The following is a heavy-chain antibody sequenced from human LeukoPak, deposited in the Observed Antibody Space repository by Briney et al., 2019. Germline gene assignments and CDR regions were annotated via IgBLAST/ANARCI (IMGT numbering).Heavy chain of an antibody. V-gene: IGHV3-30-3*01. J-gene: IGHJ1*01. CDR2: ISYDGSNK. D-gene: IGHD2-15*01. CDR3: ARDHGSLGYCSGGSCSKDFQH. CDR1: GFTFSSYA. Sequence: PGGSLRLSCAASGFTFSSYAMHWVRQAPGKGLEWVAVISYDGSNKYYADSVKGRFTISRDNSKNTLYLQMNSLRAEDMAVYYCARDHGSLGYCSGGSCSKDFQHWGQGTLVTVSS.